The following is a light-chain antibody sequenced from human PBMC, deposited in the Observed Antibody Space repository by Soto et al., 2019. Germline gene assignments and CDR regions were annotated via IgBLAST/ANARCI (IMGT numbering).Light chain of an antibody. V-gene: IGKV1-27*01. CDR3: QKYNSVPLT. Sequence: DIQMTQSPSSLSAHVGDRVTITCRASQDIRSYLAWYQQKPGRVPKLLIYGASTLQSGVPSRFSGSGSGTDFTLTISSLQPEDVATYYCQKYNSVPLTFGPGTKVDLK. CDR2: GAS. CDR1: QDIRSY. J-gene: IGKJ3*01.